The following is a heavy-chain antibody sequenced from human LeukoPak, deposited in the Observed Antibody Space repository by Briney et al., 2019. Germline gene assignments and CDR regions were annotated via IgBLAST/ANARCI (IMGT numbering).Heavy chain of an antibody. V-gene: IGHV3-7*01. Sequence: GGSLKLSCVASGFSFSTYWMSWVRQAPGKGLEWVANIKEDGSEKYYVDSVKGRFTMSRDNAKNSVYLQMNRLRVEDTAMYYCARRSYRGVIGLYYYYFMDVWGKGTPVTVSS. CDR2: IKEDGSEK. CDR3: ARRSYRGVIGLYYYYFMDV. D-gene: IGHD3-16*02. CDR1: GFSFSTYW. J-gene: IGHJ6*03.